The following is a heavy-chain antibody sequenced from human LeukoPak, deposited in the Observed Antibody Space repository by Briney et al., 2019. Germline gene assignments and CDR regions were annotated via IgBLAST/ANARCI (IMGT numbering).Heavy chain of an antibody. CDR2: ISWNGGSI. J-gene: IGHJ4*02. Sequence: PGVSLRLSCAASGFTFDNYAMHWVRQAPGKCLEWVSGISWNGGSISYADSVKGRFTISRDNAKNSLYLQMNSLRAEDTALYYCAKGDRVVPAAIRDYWGQGTLVTVSS. CDR3: AKGDRVVPAAIRDY. V-gene: IGHV3-9*01. CDR1: GFTFDNYA. D-gene: IGHD2-2*01.